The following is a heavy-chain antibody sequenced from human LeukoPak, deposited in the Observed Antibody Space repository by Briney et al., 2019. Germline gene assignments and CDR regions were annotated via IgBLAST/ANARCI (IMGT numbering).Heavy chain of an antibody. CDR2: IIPIFGTA. Sequence: SVKVSCKASGGTFSSYAISWVRQAPGQGLEWMGGIIPIFGTANYAQKFQGRVTITADESTSTAYMELSSLRSEDTAVYYCARGSLNDCSSTSCYYTVGWFDPWGQGTLVTVSS. V-gene: IGHV1-69*13. CDR1: GGTFSSYA. CDR3: ARGSLNDCSSTSCYYTVGWFDP. D-gene: IGHD2-2*01. J-gene: IGHJ5*02.